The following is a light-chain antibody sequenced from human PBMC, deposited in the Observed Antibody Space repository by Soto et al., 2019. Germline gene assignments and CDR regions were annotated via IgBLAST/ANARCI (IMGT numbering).Light chain of an antibody. CDR3: QQYDSSPYT. CDR1: QSVSSSY. J-gene: IGKJ2*01. CDR2: GAS. V-gene: IGKV3-20*01. Sequence: EIVLTQSPDTLSLSPGERATLSCRASQSVSSSYLAWYQQKPGQAPRLLIYGASSRATGIPDRFSGSGSGTDFTLTISRLEPEDFAVYYCQQYDSSPYTFGLGTKLEIK.